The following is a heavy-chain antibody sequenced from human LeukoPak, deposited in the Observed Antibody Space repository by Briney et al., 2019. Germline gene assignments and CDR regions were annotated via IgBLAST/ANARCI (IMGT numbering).Heavy chain of an antibody. CDR1: WRSINSCY. J-gene: IGHJ6*02. CDR3: ARAGGESTIVGVPAAVSFYGIDV. CDR2: IYYIGST. Sequence: SETLSLMRTLCWRSINSCYWRWLRQPPGKGLEWIGYIYYIGSTNYNPSLKSRVTISVDTSKNQFSLKLSSVTAADTAVYYCARAGGESTIVGVPAAVSFYGIDVWGQGTTVTVSS. D-gene: IGHD2-2*01. V-gene: IGHV4-59*01.